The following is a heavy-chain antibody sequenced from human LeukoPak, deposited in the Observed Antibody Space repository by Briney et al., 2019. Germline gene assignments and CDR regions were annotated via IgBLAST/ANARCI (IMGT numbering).Heavy chain of an antibody. V-gene: IGHV1-69*13. D-gene: IGHD5-18*01. CDR3: ARDLMRQYSYGSGWFDP. CDR1: GGTFSSYA. J-gene: IGHJ5*02. Sequence: GASVKVSCKASGGTFSSYAISWVRQAPGQGLEWMGGIIPIFGTANYAQKFQGRVTITADESTSTAYMELSSLRSEDTAVYYCARDLMRQYSYGSGWFDPWGQGTLVTVSS. CDR2: IIPIFGTA.